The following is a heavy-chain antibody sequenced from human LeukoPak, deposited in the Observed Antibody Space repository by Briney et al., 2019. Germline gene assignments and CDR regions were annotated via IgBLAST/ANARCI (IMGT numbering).Heavy chain of an antibody. CDR3: ARDSSGYQSFDY. CDR1: GGSISSYY. D-gene: IGHD3-22*01. CDR2: IYYSGST. J-gene: IGHJ4*02. V-gene: IGHV4-59*01. Sequence: SETLSLACTVSGGSISSYYWSWIRQPPGKGLEWIGYIYYSGSTNYNPSLKSRVTISVDTSKNQFSLKLSSVTAADTAVYYCARDSSGYQSFDYWGQGTLVTVSS.